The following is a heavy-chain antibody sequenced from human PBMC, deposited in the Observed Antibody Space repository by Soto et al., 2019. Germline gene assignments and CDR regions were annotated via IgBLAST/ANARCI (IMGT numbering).Heavy chain of an antibody. J-gene: IGHJ4*01. CDR3: ARSVEGHFDF. D-gene: IGHD6-19*01. CDR1: GFTFRVYS. Sequence: EVQLVESGGGLVQPGGSLGLSCSASGFTFRVYSMNWVRQAPGKGLEWVSYITSDERTIHYADLVKGRFTISRDNAKNSVYLQMTSLRDEDTAVYYCARSVEGHFDFWGQGILVTVSS. CDR2: ITSDERTI. V-gene: IGHV3-48*02.